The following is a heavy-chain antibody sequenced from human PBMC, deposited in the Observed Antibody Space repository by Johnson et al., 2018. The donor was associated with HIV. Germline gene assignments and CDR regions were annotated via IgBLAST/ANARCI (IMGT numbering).Heavy chain of an antibody. CDR3: AREIGYSSSWAM. D-gene: IGHD6-13*01. V-gene: IGHV3-30*04. CDR1: GFTCDDYA. Sequence: QVQLVESGGGLVQPGRSLRLSCAASGFTCDDYAMHWVRQAPGKGLEWVAVISYDGSNKYYADSVKARFTISRDNSKNTLYLQMNSLRAEDTAVYYCAREIGYSSSWAMWG. CDR2: ISYDGSNK. J-gene: IGHJ1*01.